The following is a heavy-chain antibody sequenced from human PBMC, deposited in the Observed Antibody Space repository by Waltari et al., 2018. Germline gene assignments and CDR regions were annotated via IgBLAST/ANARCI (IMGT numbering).Heavy chain of an antibody. D-gene: IGHD6-13*01. J-gene: IGHJ6*02. V-gene: IGHV1-18*01. CDR1: GYTFTSYG. Sequence: QVQLVQSGAEVKKPGSSVKVSCKASGYTFTSYGISWVRQAPGQGLEWMGWISAYNGNTNYAQKLQCRVTMTTDTSTSTVYMELRSLRSDDTAVYYCARLKALIAASDYYGMDVWGQGTTVTVSS. CDR2: ISAYNGNT. CDR3: ARLKALIAASDYYGMDV.